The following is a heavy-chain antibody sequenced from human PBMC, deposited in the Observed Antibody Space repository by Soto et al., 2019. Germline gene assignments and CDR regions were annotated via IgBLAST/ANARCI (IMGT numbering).Heavy chain of an antibody. Sequence: SETLSLTCTVSGGSISSGGYCWSWIRQHPGKGLEWIGYIYYSGSTYYNPSLKSRVTISVDTSKIQFSLKLSSVTAAATAVYYCAKSGGLIPQENAFDIWGQGTRGTVS. D-gene: IGHD3-16*02. V-gene: IGHV4-31*03. J-gene: IGHJ3*02. CDR2: IYYSGST. CDR3: AKSGGLIPQENAFDI. CDR1: GGSISSGGYC.